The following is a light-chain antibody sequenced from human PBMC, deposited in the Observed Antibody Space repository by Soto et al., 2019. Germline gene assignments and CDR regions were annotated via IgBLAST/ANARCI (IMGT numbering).Light chain of an antibody. CDR1: SGSIASNY. J-gene: IGLJ3*02. CDR3: QSYDSSHQV. CDR2: EDN. Sequence: NFMLTQPHSVSEFPGKTVTISCTRSSGSIASNYVQWYQQRPGSAPTTVIYEDNQRPSGVPDRFSGSIDSSSNSASLTISGMKTEEEADYYCQSYDSSHQVFGGGTKVTVL. V-gene: IGLV6-57*03.